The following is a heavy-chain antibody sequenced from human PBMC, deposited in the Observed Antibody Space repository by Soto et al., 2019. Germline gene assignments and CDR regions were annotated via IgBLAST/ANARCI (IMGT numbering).Heavy chain of an antibody. V-gene: IGHV1-69*13. CDR2: ITPISDSA. Sequence: ASVKVSCKVSGGSFHSSAINWLRQAPGQGLEWMGGITPISDSANYAQNFQGRVTITADVYTTTAYMEVNSLTSEDTAVFYCALAPNSNHRLTRYWGQGTLVTVS. CDR1: GGSFHSSA. D-gene: IGHD2-2*01. CDR3: ALAPNSNHRLTRY. J-gene: IGHJ1*01.